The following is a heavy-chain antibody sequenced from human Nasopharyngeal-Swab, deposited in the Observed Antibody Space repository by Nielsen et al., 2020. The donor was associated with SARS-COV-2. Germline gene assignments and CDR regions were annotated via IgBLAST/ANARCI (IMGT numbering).Heavy chain of an antibody. D-gene: IGHD3-10*01. J-gene: IGHJ4*02. CDR2: ISSSSSSI. Sequence: GESLKISCAASGFTFSSYSMNWVRQAPGKGLEWVSYISSSSSSIYYADSVKGRFTISRDNAKNSPCLQMDSLRDEDSAVYYCARDPAYYFGSGSYYPDYWGQGTLVTVSS. V-gene: IGHV3-48*02. CDR1: GFTFSSYS. CDR3: ARDPAYYFGSGSYYPDY.